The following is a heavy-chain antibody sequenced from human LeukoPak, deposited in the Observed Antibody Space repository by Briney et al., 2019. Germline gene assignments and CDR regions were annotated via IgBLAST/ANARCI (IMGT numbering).Heavy chain of an antibody. CDR1: GFTFSSYG. CDR2: ISYDGSNK. CDR3: AKSRYSSSPGY. V-gene: IGHV3-30*18. Sequence: GGSLRLSCAASGFTFSSYGMHWVRQAPGKGLEWVAVISYDGSNKYYADSVKGRFTISRDNSKNTLYLQMNSLRAEDTAVYYCAKSRYSSSPGYWGQGTLVTVSS. D-gene: IGHD6-6*01. J-gene: IGHJ4*02.